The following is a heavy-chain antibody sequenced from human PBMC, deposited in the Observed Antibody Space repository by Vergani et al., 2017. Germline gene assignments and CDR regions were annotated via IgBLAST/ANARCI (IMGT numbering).Heavy chain of an antibody. CDR1: GFTFSSFA. V-gene: IGHV3-23*01. CDR3: AKGGGYYYYMDV. CDR2: ISGSGGST. J-gene: IGHJ6*03. D-gene: IGHD2-15*01. Sequence: EVQLLESGGGLVQPGGSLRLSCAASGFTFSSFAMSWVRQAPGKGLEWVSAISGSGGSTYYADSVKGRFTISRDNSKNTLYLQMNSLRAEDTAVYYCAKGGGYYYYMDVWGKGTTVTVSS.